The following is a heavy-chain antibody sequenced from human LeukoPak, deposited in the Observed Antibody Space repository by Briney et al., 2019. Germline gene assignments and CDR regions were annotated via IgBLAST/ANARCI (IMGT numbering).Heavy chain of an antibody. V-gene: IGHV3-30-3*01. J-gene: IGHJ4*02. D-gene: IGHD4-17*01. Sequence: GTSLRLSCAASGFTFSSHAMHWVRQAPGKGLEWVALISYDGSNKYYADSVKGRFTISRDNSKNTLYLQMNSLRAEDTAVYYCANVHPTEGPYWGQGTLVTVSS. CDR2: ISYDGSNK. CDR1: GFTFSSHA. CDR3: ANVHPTEGPY.